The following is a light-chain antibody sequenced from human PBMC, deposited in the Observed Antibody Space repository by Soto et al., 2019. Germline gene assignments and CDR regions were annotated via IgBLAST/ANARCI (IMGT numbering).Light chain of an antibody. Sequence: DIQMTQSPSTLSASVGDRVTITCRASQSISTWLAWYQQKPGKAPNLLIYKASSLESGVPSRFSGSGSGTECALTLSSLQSDDFATYYYKQYNSYSSGTFGQGTKVQIK. CDR1: QSISTW. V-gene: IGKV1-5*03. CDR2: KAS. J-gene: IGKJ1*01. CDR3: KQYNSYSSGT.